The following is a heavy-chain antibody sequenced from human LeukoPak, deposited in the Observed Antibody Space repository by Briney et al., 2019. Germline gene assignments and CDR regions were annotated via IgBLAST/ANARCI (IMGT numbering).Heavy chain of an antibody. CDR1: GGSFSGYY. Sequence: PSETLSLTCAVYGGSFSGYYWSWIRQPPGKGLEWIGEINHSGSTNYNPSLKSRVTISVDTSKNQFSLKLSSVTAADTAVYYCARHSYSSSFLGWFDPWGQGTLVTVSS. J-gene: IGHJ5*02. V-gene: IGHV4-34*01. CDR3: ARHSYSSSFLGWFDP. CDR2: INHSGST. D-gene: IGHD6-6*01.